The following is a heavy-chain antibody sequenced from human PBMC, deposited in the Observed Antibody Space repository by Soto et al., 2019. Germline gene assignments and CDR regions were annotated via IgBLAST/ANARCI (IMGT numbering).Heavy chain of an antibody. V-gene: IGHV4-34*01. Sequence: TGIFKTPGKGLEWIGEINHSGSTNYNPSLKSRVTISVDTSKNQFSLKLSSVTAADTAVYYCARGSLHYYILTGYYTYSYHGMDAWGKATTVTVPS. CDR2: INHSGST. J-gene: IGHJ6*04. CDR3: ARGSLHYYILTGYYTYSYHGMDA. D-gene: IGHD3-9*01.